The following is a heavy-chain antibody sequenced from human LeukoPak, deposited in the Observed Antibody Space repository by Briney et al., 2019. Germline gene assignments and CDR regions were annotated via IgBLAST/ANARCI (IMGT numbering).Heavy chain of an antibody. J-gene: IGHJ4*02. Sequence: GGSLRLSCAASGFTFSSYGMHWVRQAPGKGLEWVAFIRYDGSNKYYADSVKGRFTISRDNSKNTLYLQMNSLRAEDTAVYYCAKAPGGYNLHYFDYWGQGTLVTVFS. CDR3: AKAPGGYNLHYFDY. CDR1: GFTFSSYG. V-gene: IGHV3-30*02. D-gene: IGHD5-24*01. CDR2: IRYDGSNK.